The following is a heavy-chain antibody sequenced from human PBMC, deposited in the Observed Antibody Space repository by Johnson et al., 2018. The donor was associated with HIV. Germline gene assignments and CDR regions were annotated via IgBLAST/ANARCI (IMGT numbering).Heavy chain of an antibody. CDR2: IGTVGDT. J-gene: IGHJ3*02. CDR1: GFTFSSYD. V-gene: IGHV3-13*01. Sequence: VQLVESGGGLVQPGGSLRLSCAASGFTFSSYDMHWVRQATGKGLEWVSAIGTVGDTYYVGSVKGRFTISRDNAKNSLYLQVNSLRAGDTAFYYCARACSAAHCYSAQAFDIWGQGTMVTVSS. D-gene: IGHD2-15*01. CDR3: ARACSAAHCYSAQAFDI.